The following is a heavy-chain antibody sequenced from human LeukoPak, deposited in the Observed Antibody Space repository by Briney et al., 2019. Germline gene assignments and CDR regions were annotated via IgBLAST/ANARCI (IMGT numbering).Heavy chain of an antibody. Sequence: PSETLSLTCAVYGGSFSGYYWSWIRQPPGKGLEWIGEINHSESTNYNPSLKSRVTISADTSKNQFSLKLSSVTAADTAVYYCARPIVSRHEPFDYWGQGTLVTVSS. D-gene: IGHD6-6*01. CDR1: GGSFSGYY. V-gene: IGHV4-34*01. J-gene: IGHJ4*02. CDR3: ARPIVSRHEPFDY. CDR2: INHSEST.